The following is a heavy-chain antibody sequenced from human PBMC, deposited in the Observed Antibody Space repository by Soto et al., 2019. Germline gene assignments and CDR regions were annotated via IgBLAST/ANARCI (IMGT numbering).Heavy chain of an antibody. CDR1: GGTFSSYA. V-gene: IGHV1-69*01. CDR3: ASATLAYCGGDCYRSDAFDI. Sequence: QVQLVQSGAEVKKPGSSVKVSCTASGGTFSSYAISWVRQAPGQGLEWMGGSIPIFGTANYAQKFQGRVTITADESTSTAYMELSSLRSEDTAVYYCASATLAYCGGDCYRSDAFDICVQGTMVTVSS. J-gene: IGHJ3*02. CDR2: SIPIFGTA. D-gene: IGHD2-21*02.